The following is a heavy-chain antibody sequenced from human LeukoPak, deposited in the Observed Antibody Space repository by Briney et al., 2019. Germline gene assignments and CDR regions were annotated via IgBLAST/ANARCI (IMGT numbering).Heavy chain of an antibody. V-gene: IGHV3-64*01. CDR3: ARGDYDFWSGYYGSPYFDY. CDR1: VFTFSSYA. Sequence: PGGSLRLSCAASVFTFSSYAMHWVRQAPGKGLEYVSAISSNGGSTYYANSVKGRFTISRDNSKNTLYLQMGSLRAEDMAVYYCARGDYDFWSGYYGSPYFDYWGQGTLVTVSS. D-gene: IGHD3-3*01. J-gene: IGHJ4*02. CDR2: ISSNGGST.